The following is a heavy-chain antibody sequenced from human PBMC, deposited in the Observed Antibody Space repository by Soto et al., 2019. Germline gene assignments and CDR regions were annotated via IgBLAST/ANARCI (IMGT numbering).Heavy chain of an antibody. CDR3: TRHYYDSSGYPRLAFDI. D-gene: IGHD3-22*01. CDR2: IRSKANSYAT. Sequence: QPGGSLRLSCAASGFTFSGSAMHWVRQASGKGLEWVGRIRSKANSYATAYAASVKGRFTISRDDSKNTAYLQMNSLKTEDTAVYYCTRHYYDSSGYPRLAFDIWGQGTMVTVSS. J-gene: IGHJ3*02. V-gene: IGHV3-73*01. CDR1: GFTFSGSA.